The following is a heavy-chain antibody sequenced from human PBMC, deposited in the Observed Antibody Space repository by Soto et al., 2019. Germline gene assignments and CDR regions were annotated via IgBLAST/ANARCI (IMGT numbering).Heavy chain of an antibody. CDR2: IYPDNSDT. CDR3: ARQYVTAATIPLLSYDY. V-gene: IGHV5-51*01. D-gene: IGHD5-12*01. J-gene: IGHJ4*02. Sequence: GESLNISCKGSGYSFRSYWIGWLRQMAGKGLELMGIIYPDNSDTRYSPSFQGQVTISADKSINTAFLQWSSLRASDTAMYYCARQYVTAATIPLLSYDYWGQGTQVTVSS. CDR1: GYSFRSYW.